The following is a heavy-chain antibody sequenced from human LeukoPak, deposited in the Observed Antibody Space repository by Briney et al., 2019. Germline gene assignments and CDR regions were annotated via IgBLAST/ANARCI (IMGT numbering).Heavy chain of an antibody. CDR1: GYTFTSYG. V-gene: IGHV1-18*01. Sequence: ASVKVSCKASGYTFTSYGISWVRQAPGQGLEWMGWISAYNGNTNYAQKLQGWVTMTRDTSISTAYMELSRLRSDDTAVYYCARDGGSSWYYYYGMDVWGQGTTVTVSS. CDR2: ISAYNGNT. CDR3: ARDGGSSWYYYYGMDV. J-gene: IGHJ6*02. D-gene: IGHD6-13*01.